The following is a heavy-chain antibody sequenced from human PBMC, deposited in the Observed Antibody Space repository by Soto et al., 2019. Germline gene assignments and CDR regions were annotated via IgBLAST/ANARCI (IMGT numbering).Heavy chain of an antibody. CDR3: ARHSDXPFSYMDV. D-gene: IGHD2-15*01. V-gene: IGHV3-53*04. J-gene: IGHJ6*03. Sequence: HPGGSLRLSCAASGFTVSNNYMNWVRQAPGKGLEWVSVIYSGGSTYYADSVKGRFTISRHNSKNTLYLQMNSLRTEDTAVYYCARHSDXPFSYMDVWGKGTTVTVSS. CDR2: IYSGGST. CDR1: GFTVSNNY.